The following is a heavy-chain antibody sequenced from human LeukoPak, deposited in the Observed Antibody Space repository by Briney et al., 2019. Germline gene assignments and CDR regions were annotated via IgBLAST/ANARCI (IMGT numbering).Heavy chain of an antibody. V-gene: IGHV4-59*01. CDR3: ARGYRAFDS. CDR2: IYYSGST. D-gene: IGHD5-12*01. CDR1: RGSISTYY. Sequence: PSETLSLTCTVSRGSISTYYWTWIRQPPGKELEWIGYIYYSGSTNYNPSLKSRLTISVDTSKNQFSLKLTSVTAADTALYYCARGYRAFDSWGPGTLVTVSS. J-gene: IGHJ4*02.